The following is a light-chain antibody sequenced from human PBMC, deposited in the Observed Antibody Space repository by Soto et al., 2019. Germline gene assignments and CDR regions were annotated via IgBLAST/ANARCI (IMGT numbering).Light chain of an antibody. CDR1: QNVGSN. V-gene: IGKV3-15*01. CDR2: GSS. CDR3: QQQNKWTPEST. J-gene: IGKJ5*01. Sequence: EIVMTQSPATLSVSPGERATLSCRASQNVGSNLAWYQQKAGQAPRLLMYGSSTRATGIPARFSGSRSGTEFTLSISRLQSEASAVDYCQQQNKWTPESTFGQGTRLEIK.